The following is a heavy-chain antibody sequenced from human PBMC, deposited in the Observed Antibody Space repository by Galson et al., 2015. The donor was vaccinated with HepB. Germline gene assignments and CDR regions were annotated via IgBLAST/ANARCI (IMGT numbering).Heavy chain of an antibody. D-gene: IGHD3-16*01. CDR3: TRAGSRGSLDY. J-gene: IGHJ4*02. V-gene: IGHV6-1*01. CDR1: GDSVSTNTVA. Sequence: CAISGDSVSTNTVAWNWIRQSPSRGLEWLARTYYRSQWYRDYAVSVQGRITINADTSKNQFSLQLNSVNPEDTAVYYCTRAGSRGSLDYWGQGSLVTVSS. CDR2: TYYRSQWYR.